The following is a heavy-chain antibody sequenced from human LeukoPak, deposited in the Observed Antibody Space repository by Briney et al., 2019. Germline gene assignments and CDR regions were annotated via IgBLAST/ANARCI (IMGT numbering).Heavy chain of an antibody. CDR3: ARDLSGSYEYYFDY. Sequence: SETLSLTCTVSGGSISIYYWSWIRQPAGKGLEWIGRIYTSGSTNYNPSLKSRVTMSVDTSKNQFSLKLSSVTAADTAVYYCARDLSGSYEYYFDYWGQGTLVTVSS. D-gene: IGHD1-26*01. CDR1: GGSISIYY. V-gene: IGHV4-4*07. CDR2: IYTSGST. J-gene: IGHJ4*02.